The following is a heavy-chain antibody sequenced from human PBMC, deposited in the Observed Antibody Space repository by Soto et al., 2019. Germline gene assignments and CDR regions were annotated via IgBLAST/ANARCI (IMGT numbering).Heavy chain of an antibody. CDR2: ISYDGSNK. CDR1: GFTFSNYG. Sequence: GSLRLSCAASGFTFSNYGMHWVRQAPGKGLEWVAVISYDGSNKYYADSVKGRFIISRDNSKNTLYLQMNSQRADDTAVYYCERGNAQWPNWFGAWGQGTLVTVSS. V-gene: IGHV3-30*03. J-gene: IGHJ5*02. D-gene: IGHD6-19*01. CDR3: ERGNAQWPNWFGA.